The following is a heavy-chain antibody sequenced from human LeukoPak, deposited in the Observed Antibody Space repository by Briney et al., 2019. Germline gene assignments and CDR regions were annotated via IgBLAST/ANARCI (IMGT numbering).Heavy chain of an antibody. CDR1: GFTFSSYE. CDR2: ISYDGSNK. J-gene: IGHJ4*02. CDR3: AMGQYYFDY. Sequence: GGSLRLSCAASGFTFSSYEMNWVRQAPGKGLEWVAVISYDGSNKYYADSVKGRFTISRDNSKNTLYLQMNSLRAEDTAVYYCAMGQYYFDYWGQGTLVTVSS. V-gene: IGHV3-30*03.